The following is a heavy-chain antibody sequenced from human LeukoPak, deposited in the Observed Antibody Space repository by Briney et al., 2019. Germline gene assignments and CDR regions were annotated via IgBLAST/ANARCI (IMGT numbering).Heavy chain of an antibody. CDR2: ISAYNGNT. Sequence: ASVKVSCKASGYTFTSYGISWVRQAPGQELEWMGWISAYNGNTNYAQKLQGRVTMTTDTSTSTAYMELRSLRSDDTAVYYCARDYFDYGDYYGMDVWGQGTTVTVSS. CDR1: GYTFTSYG. D-gene: IGHD4-17*01. V-gene: IGHV1-18*01. J-gene: IGHJ6*02. CDR3: ARDYFDYGDYYGMDV.